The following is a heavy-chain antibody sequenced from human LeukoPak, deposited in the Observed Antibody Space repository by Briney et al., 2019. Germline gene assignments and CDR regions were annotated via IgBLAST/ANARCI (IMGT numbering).Heavy chain of an antibody. CDR2: IYYSGST. J-gene: IGHJ4*02. CDR1: GGSISSSSYY. V-gene: IGHV4-39*01. CDR3: ARHDTYYYDSSGCFDY. Sequence: SETLSLTCTVSGGSISSSSYYWGWIRQPPGKGLKWIGSIYYSGSTYYNPSLKSRVTISVDTSKNQFSLKLSSVTAADTAVYYCARHDTYYYDSSGCFDYWGQGTLVTVSS. D-gene: IGHD3-22*01.